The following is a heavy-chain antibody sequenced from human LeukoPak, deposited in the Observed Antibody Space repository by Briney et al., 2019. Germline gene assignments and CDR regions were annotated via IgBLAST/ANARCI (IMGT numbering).Heavy chain of an antibody. D-gene: IGHD6-13*01. CDR1: GASISSGGYY. CDR3: ARLGAAADNDY. J-gene: IGHJ4*02. V-gene: IGHV4-30-2*01. Sequence: SETLSLTCTVSGASISSGGYYWNWIRQPPGKGLEWIGYIHHSGSTNYNPSLKSRVTISVDTSKNQFSLKLSSVTAADTAVYYCARLGAAADNDYWGQGTLVTVSS. CDR2: IHHSGST.